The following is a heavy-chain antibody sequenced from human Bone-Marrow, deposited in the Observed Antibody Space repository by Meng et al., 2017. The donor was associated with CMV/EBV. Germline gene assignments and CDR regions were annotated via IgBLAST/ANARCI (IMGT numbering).Heavy chain of an antibody. CDR2: ISAYNGNT. J-gene: IGHJ6*02. CDR1: GYTFTSYG. Sequence: ASVKVSCKASGYTFTSYGISWVRQAPGQGLEWMGWISAYNGNTNYAQKLQGRVTMTTDTSTSTAYMELGSLRSDDTAVYYCARDWGGPTQYYDFWSGYYSHYYYGMDVWRQGTTVTVSS. V-gene: IGHV1-18*01. D-gene: IGHD3-3*01. CDR3: ARDWGGPTQYYDFWSGYYSHYYYGMDV.